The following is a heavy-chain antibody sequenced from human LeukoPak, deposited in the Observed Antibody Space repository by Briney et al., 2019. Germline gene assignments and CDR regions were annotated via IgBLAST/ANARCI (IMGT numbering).Heavy chain of an antibody. V-gene: IGHV3-21*01. CDR2: ISSSSSYI. CDR3: ARDGYDSSGYYFDY. D-gene: IGHD3-22*01. CDR1: GFTFSSYS. J-gene: IGHJ4*02. Sequence: GGSLRLSCAASGFTFSSYSMNWVRQAPGKGLEWVSSISSSSSYIYYADSVKGRFTISRDNAKISLYLQMNSLRAEDTAVYYCARDGYDSSGYYFDYWGQGTLVTVSS.